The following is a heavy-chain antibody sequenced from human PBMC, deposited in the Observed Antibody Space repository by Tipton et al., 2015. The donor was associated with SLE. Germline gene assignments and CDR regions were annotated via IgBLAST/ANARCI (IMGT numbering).Heavy chain of an antibody. CDR1: GGSISSYY. V-gene: IGHV4-59*08. Sequence: TLSLTCTVSGGSISSYYWSWIRQPPGKGLEWIGYIYYSGSTNYNPSLKSRVTISVDTSKNQFSLKLSSVTAADTAVYYCAECWSGGYFQHWGQGTLVTVSS. CDR3: AECWSGGYFQH. J-gene: IGHJ1*01. CDR2: IYYSGST. D-gene: IGHD3-3*01.